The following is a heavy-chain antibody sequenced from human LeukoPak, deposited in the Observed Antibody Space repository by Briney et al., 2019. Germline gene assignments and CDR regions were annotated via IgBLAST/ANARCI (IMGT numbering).Heavy chain of an antibody. V-gene: IGHV3-11*01. D-gene: IGHD2-21*01. CDR2: ISSSGSTI. J-gene: IGHJ6*02. CDR1: GFTFSDYY. CDR3: ARSTVVRGDYYYYYGMDV. Sequence: GGSLRLSCAASGFTFSDYYMSWIRQAPGKGLEWVSYISSSGSTIYYADSVKGRFTISRDNAKNSLYLQMNSLRAEDTAVYYCARSTVVRGDYYYYYGMDVWGQGTTVTVSS.